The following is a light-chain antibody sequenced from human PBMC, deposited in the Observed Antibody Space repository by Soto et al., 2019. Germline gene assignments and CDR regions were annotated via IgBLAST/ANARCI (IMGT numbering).Light chain of an antibody. CDR1: SGHSSYI. J-gene: IGLJ3*02. CDR2: LEGSGSY. V-gene: IGLV4-60*02. CDR3: ETWDSNTHTV. Sequence: QSVLTQSSSASASLGSSVKLTCTLSSGHSSYIIAWHQQQPGKAPRYLMKLEGSGSYNKGSGVPDRFSGSSSGADRYLTISNPPFEDEADYYCETWDSNTHTVFGGGTKLTVL.